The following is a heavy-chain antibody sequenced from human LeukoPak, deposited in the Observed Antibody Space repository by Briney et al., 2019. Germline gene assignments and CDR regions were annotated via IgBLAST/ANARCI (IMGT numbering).Heavy chain of an antibody. CDR1: GAFISSYY. CDR3: ARAHCTNGICYSIDS. CDR2: ISYSGST. J-gene: IGHJ4*02. V-gene: IGHV4-59*01. D-gene: IGHD2-8*01. Sequence: SETLSLTCTVSGAFISSYYWTWIRQPPGKGLESIGYISYSGSTNYNSSLKSRVTISLDTSKNQFSLRLSSVTAADTAVYYCARAHCTNGICYSIDSWGQGTLVTVSS.